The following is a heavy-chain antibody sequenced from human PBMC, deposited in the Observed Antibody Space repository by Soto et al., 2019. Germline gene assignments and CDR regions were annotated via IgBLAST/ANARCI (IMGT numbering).Heavy chain of an antibody. V-gene: IGHV4-39*01. CDR2: IYYSGST. Sequence: SETLSLTCTVSGGCISSSSYYWGWIRQPPGKGLEWIGSIYYSGSTYYNPSLKGRVTISADTSKNQFSLKLSSVTAADTAVYYCARRDSITIFGVGTRAEYFQHWGQGTLVTGSS. D-gene: IGHD3-3*01. CDR3: ARRDSITIFGVGTRAEYFQH. CDR1: GGCISSSSYY. J-gene: IGHJ1*01.